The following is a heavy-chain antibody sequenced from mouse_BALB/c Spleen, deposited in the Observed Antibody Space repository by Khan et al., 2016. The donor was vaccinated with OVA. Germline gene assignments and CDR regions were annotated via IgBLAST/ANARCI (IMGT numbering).Heavy chain of an antibody. J-gene: IGHJ2*02. V-gene: IGHV3-2*02. Sequence: EVQLQESGPGLVKPSQSLSLTCTVTGYSITSDYAWNWIRQFPGNKLEWMGYISYSGRTSNNPSLNSRISITRTTSKNQFFLQLNSVTTDDTATYYCARSVTITTVVATDFDYWGQGTSLTVSS. CDR2: ISYSGRT. CDR3: ARSVTITTVVATDFDY. D-gene: IGHD1-1*01. CDR1: GYSITSDYA.